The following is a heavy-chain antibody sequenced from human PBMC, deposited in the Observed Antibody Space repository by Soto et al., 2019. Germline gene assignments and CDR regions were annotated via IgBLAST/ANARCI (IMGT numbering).Heavy chain of an antibody. D-gene: IGHD6-13*01. CDR1: GFTSSSYG. Sequence: GGSLRLSCAASGFTSSSYGMHWVCQAPGKGLEWVAVISYDGSNKYYADSVKGRFTIPRDNSKNTLHLQMNSLRAEDTAVYYCAKGPGGSSWTFPPHPWGQGTLVTVSS. CDR2: ISYDGSNK. J-gene: IGHJ5*02. V-gene: IGHV3-30*18. CDR3: AKGPGGSSWTFPPHP.